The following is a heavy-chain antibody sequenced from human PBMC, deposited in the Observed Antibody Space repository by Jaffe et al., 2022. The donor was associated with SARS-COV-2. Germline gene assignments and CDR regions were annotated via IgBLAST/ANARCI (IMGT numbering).Heavy chain of an antibody. V-gene: IGHV4-34*01. CDR3: ARRKGGRGSGKTGYYYGMDV. D-gene: IGHD3-10*01. CDR2: INHSGST. J-gene: IGHJ6*02. Sequence: QVQLQQWGAGLLKPSETLSLTCAVYGGSFSGYYWSWIRQPPGKGLEWIGEINHSGSTNYNPSLKSRVTISVDTSKNQFSLKLSSVTAADTAVYYCARRKGGRGSGKTGYYYGMDVWGQGTTVTVSS. CDR1: GGSFSGYY.